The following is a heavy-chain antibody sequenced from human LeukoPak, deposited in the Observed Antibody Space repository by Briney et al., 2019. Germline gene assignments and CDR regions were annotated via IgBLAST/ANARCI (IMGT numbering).Heavy chain of an antibody. V-gene: IGHV3-48*02. CDR3: ARAERTTGAFDI. CDR1: GFSFSNYS. Sequence: GGCLRLSCAASGFSFSNYSMNWVRQAPGKGLEWVSYSWGSSSRIIYYADSVKGRFALSRDIAKNSVYLQMNSLRDDDTALYYCARAERTTGAFDIWGQGTMVAVSS. D-gene: IGHD4-17*01. J-gene: IGHJ3*02. CDR2: SWGSSSRII.